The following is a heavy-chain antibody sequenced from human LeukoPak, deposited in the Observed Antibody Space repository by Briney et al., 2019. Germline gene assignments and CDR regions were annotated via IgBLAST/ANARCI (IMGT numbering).Heavy chain of an antibody. CDR3: AKEGGAGNYYDSSSRFDY. CDR2: ISGNGGST. J-gene: IGHJ4*02. V-gene: IGHV3-23*01. CDR1: GFTFSSYA. D-gene: IGHD3-22*01. Sequence: GGSLRLSCAASGFTFSSYAMSWVRQAPGVGLEWVSTISGNGGSTHYADSVQGRFTISRDNSKNTVYLQMNSLRAEDTAVYSCAKEGGAGNYYDSSSRFDYWGQGTLVTVSS.